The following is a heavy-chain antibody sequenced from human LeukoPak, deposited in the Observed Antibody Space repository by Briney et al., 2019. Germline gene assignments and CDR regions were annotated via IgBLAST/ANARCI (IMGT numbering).Heavy chain of an antibody. Sequence: VASVKVSCKASGYTFTGYYMHWVRQAPGQGLEWMGWINPNSGGTNYAQKFQGRVTMTRDTPISTAYMELSRLRSDDTAVYYCARARGRITMVRGVTRNWFDPWGQGTLVTVSS. D-gene: IGHD3-10*01. V-gene: IGHV1-2*02. CDR2: INPNSGGT. CDR3: ARARGRITMVRGVTRNWFDP. J-gene: IGHJ5*02. CDR1: GYTFTGYY.